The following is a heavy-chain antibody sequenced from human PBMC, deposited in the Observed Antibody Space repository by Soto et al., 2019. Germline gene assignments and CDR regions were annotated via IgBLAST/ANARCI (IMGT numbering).Heavy chain of an antibody. D-gene: IGHD6-13*01. CDR1: GGSISSFY. V-gene: IGHV4-4*07. CDR3: ARGSSRWDY. CDR2: IYSGGMN. J-gene: IGHJ4*02. Sequence: KTSETLSLTCTVSGGSISSFYCSWIRQPAWKGLEWIGRIYSGGMNNYNPSLKSRVTMSVDTSKNQFSLRLSFVTAADTAMYYCARGSSRWDYSGQGTLVTLCS.